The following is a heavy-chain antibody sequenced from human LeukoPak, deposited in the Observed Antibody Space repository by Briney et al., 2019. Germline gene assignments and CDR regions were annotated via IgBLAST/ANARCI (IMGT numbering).Heavy chain of an antibody. CDR2: INPNSGGT. CDR3: AIEPTYCGVDCKSFDY. CDR1: GYTFSGHY. V-gene: IGHV1-2*02. D-gene: IGHD2-21*02. J-gene: IGHJ4*02. Sequence: ASVKVSCKASGYTFSGHYMHWVRQAPGKGLEWMGWINPNSGGTKYGQKFQGRVTMTRDTSIRTAYMELSRLRSDDTAVYYCAIEPTYCGVDCKSFDYWGQGTLVTVSS.